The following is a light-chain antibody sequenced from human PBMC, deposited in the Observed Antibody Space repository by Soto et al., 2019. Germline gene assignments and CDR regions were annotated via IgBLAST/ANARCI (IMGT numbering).Light chain of an antibody. V-gene: IGKV1-5*01. CDR3: QQCYMGWT. J-gene: IGKJ1*01. CDR1: QSIGRF. Sequence: DIRLTQSPSTQSASIGDRVTITCRASQSIGRFLAWYQHQPGKAPKLLIYDASTLESGVPSRFSGTGSGTEFTFSITSLQPEDFGTYYCQQCYMGWTFGQGTKVDIK. CDR2: DAS.